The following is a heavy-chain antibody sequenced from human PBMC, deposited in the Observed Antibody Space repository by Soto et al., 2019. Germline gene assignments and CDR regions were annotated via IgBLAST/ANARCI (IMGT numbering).Heavy chain of an antibody. D-gene: IGHD1-7*01. CDR1: GFTFSSYG. Sequence: QVPLVESGGGVVQPGRSLRLSCAASGFTFSSYGIHWVRQAPGKGLEWVAVISYDGSNKYYADSVKGRFTISRDNSKNTLYLQMNSLRPEDTAVYYCAKGLELLFGWYFDLWGRGTLVTVSS. CDR2: ISYDGSNK. J-gene: IGHJ2*01. V-gene: IGHV3-30*18. CDR3: AKGLELLFGWYFDL.